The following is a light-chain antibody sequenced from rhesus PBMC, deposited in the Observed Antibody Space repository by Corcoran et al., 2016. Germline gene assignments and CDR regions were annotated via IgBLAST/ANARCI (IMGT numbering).Light chain of an antibody. J-gene: IGLJ1*01. CDR1: SSDVGGYNY. V-gene: IGLV2-23*01. Sequence: QAAPTQPPSVSGSPGQSVTISCTGTSSDVGGYNYVSWYQQHPGKAPKLMIFDVSERPSGVSDRFSGSKSGNTASLTISGLQAEDEADYYCSSYAGSNTFIFGAGTRLTVL. CDR3: SSYAGSNTFI. CDR2: DVS.